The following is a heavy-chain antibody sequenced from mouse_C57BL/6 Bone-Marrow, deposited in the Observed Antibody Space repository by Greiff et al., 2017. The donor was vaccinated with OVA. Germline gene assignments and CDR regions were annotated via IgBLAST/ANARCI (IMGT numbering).Heavy chain of an antibody. D-gene: IGHD1-1*01. J-gene: IGHJ3*01. V-gene: IGHV1-26*01. Sequence: EVQLQQSGPELVKPGASVKISCKASGYTFTDYYMNWVKQSHGKSLEWIGDINPNNGGTSYNQKFKGKATLTVDKSSSTAYMELRSLTSEDSAVYYCARGGVYYGSSFFAYWGQGTLVTVSA. CDR3: ARGGVYYGSSFFAY. CDR2: INPNNGGT. CDR1: GYTFTDYY.